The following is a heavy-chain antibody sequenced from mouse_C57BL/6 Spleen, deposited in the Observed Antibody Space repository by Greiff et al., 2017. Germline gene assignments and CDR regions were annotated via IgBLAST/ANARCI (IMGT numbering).Heavy chain of an antibody. CDR2: IDPSDSYT. J-gene: IGHJ1*03. CDR1: GYTFTSYW. V-gene: IGHV1-69*01. D-gene: IGHD1-1*01. CDR3: ARSTTVVAEKWYVDV. Sequence: VKLQESGAELVMPGASVKLSCKASGYTFTSYWMHWVKQRPGQGLEWIGEIDPSDSYTNYNQKFKGKSSLTVDKSSSTAYMQLSSLTSEDSAVYYCARSTTVVAEKWYVDVWGTGTTVTVSS.